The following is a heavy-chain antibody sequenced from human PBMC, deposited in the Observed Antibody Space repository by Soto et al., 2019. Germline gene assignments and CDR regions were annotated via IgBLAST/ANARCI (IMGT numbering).Heavy chain of an antibody. Sequence: EVQLLESGGDLIQPGGSLRLSCAASGFTFNIYAMTWVRQAPGKGLEWVSAISRYGDFTYYADSVEGRFTISRDNSKNTLYLQMNSLRAEDTAVYYCAKDRYLDHDSRGYLFDKWGQGTRVTVSS. V-gene: IGHV3-23*01. CDR2: ISRYGDFT. D-gene: IGHD3-22*01. J-gene: IGHJ4*02. CDR1: GFTFNIYA. CDR3: AKDRYLDHDSRGYLFDK.